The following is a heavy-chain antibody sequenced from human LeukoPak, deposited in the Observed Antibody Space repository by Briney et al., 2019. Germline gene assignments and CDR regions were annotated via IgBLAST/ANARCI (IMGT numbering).Heavy chain of an antibody. CDR2: IYYSGST. J-gene: IGHJ4*02. CDR3: ARNHDPGDSSGWYY. V-gene: IGHV4-59*01. Sequence: SETLSLTCTVSGGSISSYYWGWIRQRPGQGLEWIGYIYYSGSTNYNPSLKSRVTILVDTSNNQFSLKLSSVTAADTAVYYCARNHDPGDSSGWYYWGQGTLVTVSS. CDR1: GGSISSYY. D-gene: IGHD6-19*01.